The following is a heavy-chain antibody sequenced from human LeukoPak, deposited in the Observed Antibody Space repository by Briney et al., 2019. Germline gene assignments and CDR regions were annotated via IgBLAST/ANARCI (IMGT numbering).Heavy chain of an antibody. Sequence: PSETLSLTCDVSGGSIDSTNWWSWIRQSPGKGLEWIGYIYYTGTTNYNPSLKSRVTISVDTSKNQFSLKVNSVTAADTGVYYCASKSTDHGELRFDYWGQGTLVTVSS. J-gene: IGHJ4*02. D-gene: IGHD4-17*01. CDR1: GGSIDSTNW. CDR2: IYYTGTT. V-gene: IGHV4-59*01. CDR3: ASKSTDHGELRFDY.